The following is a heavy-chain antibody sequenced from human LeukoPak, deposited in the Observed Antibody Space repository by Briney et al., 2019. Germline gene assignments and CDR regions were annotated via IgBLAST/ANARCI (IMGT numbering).Heavy chain of an antibody. CDR1: GGSISSGGYY. D-gene: IGHD4/OR15-4a*01. CDR2: IYHSGST. Sequence: SQTLSLTCTVSGGSISSGGYYWSWIRQPPGKGLEWIGYIYHSGSTYYNPSLKSRVTISVDRSKNQFSLKLSSVTAADTAVYYCARAGANWRTYWYFDLWGRGTLVTVSS. V-gene: IGHV4-30-2*01. J-gene: IGHJ2*01. CDR3: ARAGANWRTYWYFDL.